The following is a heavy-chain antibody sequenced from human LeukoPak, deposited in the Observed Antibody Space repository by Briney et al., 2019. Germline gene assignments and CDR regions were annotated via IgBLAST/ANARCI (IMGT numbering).Heavy chain of an antibody. J-gene: IGHJ2*01. Sequence: ASVKVSCKASGYTFTSYYMHWVRQAPGQGLEWMGIINPSGGSTSYAQKFQGRVTMTRDTSTSTVYMELSSLRSEDTAVYYCARDREWGYWYFDLWGRGTLVTVSP. CDR1: GYTFTSYY. D-gene: IGHD3-3*01. CDR3: ARDREWGYWYFDL. V-gene: IGHV1-46*01. CDR2: INPSGGST.